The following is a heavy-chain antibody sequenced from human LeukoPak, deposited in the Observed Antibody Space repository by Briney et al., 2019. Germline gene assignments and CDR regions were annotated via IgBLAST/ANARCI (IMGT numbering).Heavy chain of an antibody. CDR1: GYTFTGYY. V-gene: IGHV1-2*02. J-gene: IGHJ4*02. CDR2: INPNSGGT. CDR3: ARVRVVTAGYDY. D-gene: IGHD2-21*02. Sequence: ASVKVSCKASGYTFTGYYMHWVRQVPGQGLEWMGWINPNSGGTNYAQKFQGRVTMTRDTSISTAYMELSRLRSDDTAVYYCARVRVVTAGYDYWGQGTLVTVSS.